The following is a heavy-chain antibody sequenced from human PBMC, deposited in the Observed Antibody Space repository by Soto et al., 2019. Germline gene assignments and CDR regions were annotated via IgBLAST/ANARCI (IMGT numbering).Heavy chain of an antibody. Sequence: EVQLLESGGGLVQPGGSLRLSCAASGFSFTSYAMSWVRQAPGQGLEWVSAISGGGGSAYYADSVKGRFTVSRDNSQGTLFLQMPSLRAEDTAVYYCAKGMGSSSWYKLENWGKGTLVTVSS. CDR1: GFSFTSYA. D-gene: IGHD6-13*01. CDR2: ISGGGGSA. J-gene: IGHJ4*01. CDR3: AKGMGSSSWYKLEN. V-gene: IGHV3-23*01.